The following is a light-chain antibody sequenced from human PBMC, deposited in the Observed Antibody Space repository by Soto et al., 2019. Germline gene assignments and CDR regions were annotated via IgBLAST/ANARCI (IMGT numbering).Light chain of an antibody. CDR3: QQSYSTPYT. Sequence: DIQMTQSPSSLSASVGDRVTITCRASQTISGYLNWYQQKPGKAPKLLIFAAYNLQSGVPSRFSGSGSGTDFTLTISSLQPEDFATYYCQQSYSTPYTFGQGTKVDIK. CDR1: QTISGY. V-gene: IGKV1-39*01. CDR2: AAY. J-gene: IGKJ2*01.